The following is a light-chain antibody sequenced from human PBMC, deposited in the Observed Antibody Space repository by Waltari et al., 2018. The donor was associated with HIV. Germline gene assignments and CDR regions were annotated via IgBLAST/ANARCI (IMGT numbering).Light chain of an antibody. CDR1: RSNIGASYD. CDR3: QSYDSNLSGLV. J-gene: IGLJ2*01. V-gene: IGLV1-40*01. CDR2: GNN. Sequence: HSVLTQPPSVSGAPGQKVTISCTGSRSNIGASYDVHWYQQVPGTAPRLLIHGNNYRPSGVPDRFSASRSGTSASLAITGRQADDEADYYCQSYDSNLSGLVFGGGTKLTVL.